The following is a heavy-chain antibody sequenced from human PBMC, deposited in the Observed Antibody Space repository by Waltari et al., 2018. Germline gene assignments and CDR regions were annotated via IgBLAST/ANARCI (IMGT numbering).Heavy chain of an antibody. CDR3: AGGGRSIDWFDP. Sequence: QVQLQESGPGLVKPSETLSLTCNVSGVSISSYYWSWIRQPPVKGLQWIGYSHYTGSTNYNPSRKARVTISVDTSKIRLALTLTSVTAADTAVYYCAGGGRSIDWFDPWRQGTLVTVSS. CDR1: GVSISSYY. CDR2: SHYTGST. J-gene: IGHJ5*02. V-gene: IGHV4-59*13.